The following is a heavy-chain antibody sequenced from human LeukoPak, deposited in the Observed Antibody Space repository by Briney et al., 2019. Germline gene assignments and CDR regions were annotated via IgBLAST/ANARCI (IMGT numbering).Heavy chain of an antibody. J-gene: IGHJ4*02. Sequence: GGSLRLSCEASGFTFTSYGIHWVRQAPGKGLEWVAVISYDGSNKYYADSVKGRFAISRDNSKNTVYLQMNSLRAEDTAVYYCARNYASGTYDFGYWDQGALVTVSS. CDR3: ARNYASGTYDFGY. CDR2: ISYDGSNK. D-gene: IGHD3-10*01. V-gene: IGHV3-30*19. CDR1: GFTFTSYG.